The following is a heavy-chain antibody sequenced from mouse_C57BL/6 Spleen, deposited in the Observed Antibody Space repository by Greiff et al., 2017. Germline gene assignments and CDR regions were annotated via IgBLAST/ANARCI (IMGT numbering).Heavy chain of an antibody. D-gene: IGHD1-1*01. Sequence: EVQRVESGGGLVQPKGSLKLSCAASGFTFNNYAMHWVRQAPGKGLEWVASIRSKSSNYATYYADSGKDRFTISRDDSQSMLYLQMNNLKTEDTDMYYCVRERDGSSLYFDVWGTGTTVTVSS. CDR2: IRSKSSNYAT. J-gene: IGHJ1*03. CDR1: GFTFNNYA. V-gene: IGHV10-3*01. CDR3: VRERDGSSLYFDV.